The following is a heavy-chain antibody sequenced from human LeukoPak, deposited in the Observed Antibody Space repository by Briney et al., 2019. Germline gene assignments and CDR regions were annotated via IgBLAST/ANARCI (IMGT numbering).Heavy chain of an antibody. V-gene: IGHV3-74*01. CDR3: ARDFEVVD. J-gene: IGHJ4*02. CDR1: GFTFSSYW. CDR2: INSDGSST. Sequence: GGSLRLSCAASGFTFSSYWMDWVRQAPGKGLVWVSGINSDGSSTSYADSVQGRFTISRDNAKNTLYLQMNSLRAEDTAVYYCARDFEVVDWGQGTLVTVSS. D-gene: IGHD2-15*01.